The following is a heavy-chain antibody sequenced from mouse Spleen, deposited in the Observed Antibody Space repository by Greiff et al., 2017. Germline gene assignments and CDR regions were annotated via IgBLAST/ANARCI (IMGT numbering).Heavy chain of an antibody. Sequence: EVKLMESGGGLVKLGGSLKLSCAASGFTFSSYAMSWVRQTPEKRLEWVATISSGGGNTYYPDSVKGRFTISRDNAKNTLYLQMSSLKSEDTAMYYCARWLLTFDYWGQGTTLTVSS. CDR1: GFTFSSYA. CDR3: ARWLLTFDY. D-gene: IGHD2-3*01. V-gene: IGHV5-9*04. J-gene: IGHJ2*01. CDR2: ISSGGGNT.